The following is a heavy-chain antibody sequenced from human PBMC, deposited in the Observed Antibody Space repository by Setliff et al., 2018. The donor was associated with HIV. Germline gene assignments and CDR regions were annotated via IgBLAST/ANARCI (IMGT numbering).Heavy chain of an antibody. V-gene: IGHV4-59*01. CDR1: GVSISNYY. Sequence: SETLSLTCTVPGVSISNYYWSWIRQPPGKGLEWIGYMYYSGNTNYNPSLKSRVTISVDTSKNQFSLKLSSVTAADTAVYYCASTYCGGDCYSRYFQHWGQGTLVTVSS. J-gene: IGHJ1*01. CDR2: MYYSGNT. D-gene: IGHD2-21*02. CDR3: ASTYCGGDCYSRYFQH.